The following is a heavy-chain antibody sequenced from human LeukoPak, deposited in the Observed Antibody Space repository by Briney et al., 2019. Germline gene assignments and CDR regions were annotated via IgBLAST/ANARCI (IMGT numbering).Heavy chain of an antibody. CDR3: ARLDYSDSPLDY. CDR2: IYHSGST. J-gene: IGHJ4*02. V-gene: IGHV4-4*02. D-gene: IGHD4/OR15-4a*01. Sequence: PSESLSLTCAASGGSISSSNWWSWVRQPPGKGLEWIGEIYHSGSTNYNPSLKSRVTISVDKSKNQFSLKLSSVTAADTAVYYCARLDYSDSPLDYWGQGTLVTVSS. CDR1: GGSISSSNW.